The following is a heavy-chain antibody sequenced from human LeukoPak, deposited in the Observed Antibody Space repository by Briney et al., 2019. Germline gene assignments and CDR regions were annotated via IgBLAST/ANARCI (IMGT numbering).Heavy chain of an antibody. Sequence: TGGSLRLFCAASGFTFSSSAMSWVRQVPGKGLEWVSGISASGGSTYYADSVRGRFTISRDNSKNTLYLQMNSLRAEDTAVYYCAKVGDSSGWYFDYWGQGTLVTVSS. V-gene: IGHV3-23*01. D-gene: IGHD6-19*01. J-gene: IGHJ4*02. CDR1: GFTFSSSA. CDR3: AKVGDSSGWYFDY. CDR2: ISASGGST.